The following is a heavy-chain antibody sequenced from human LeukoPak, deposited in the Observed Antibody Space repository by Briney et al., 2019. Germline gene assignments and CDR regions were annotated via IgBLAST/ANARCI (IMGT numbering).Heavy chain of an antibody. CDR1: GFPFSRTS. V-gene: IGHV3-23*01. J-gene: IGHJ4*02. D-gene: IGHD6-19*01. CDR3: SAHPEEVAGGMNS. Sequence: GGSLRLSCAASGFPFSRTSMTWVRQAPGKGLEWVSTITLSGGSTFYADSVKGRFSLFRDNSKNTLFLQMNTMRAGVTALYYCSAHPEEVAGGMNSWGQGALVTVSS. CDR2: ITLSGGST.